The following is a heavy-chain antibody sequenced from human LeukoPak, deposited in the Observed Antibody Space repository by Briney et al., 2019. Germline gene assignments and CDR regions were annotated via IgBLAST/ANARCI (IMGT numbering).Heavy chain of an antibody. V-gene: IGHV3-48*01. CDR1: GFPFSSYS. CDR2: ISNSSSAV. Sequence: GGSLRLSCAASGFPFSSYSMNWVRQAPGKGLEWVSYISNSSSAVYYADSVKGRFTVSRDNAKNSLYLQMNSLRAEDTAVYYCARAVGYWGQGTLVTVSS. CDR3: ARAVGY. J-gene: IGHJ4*02.